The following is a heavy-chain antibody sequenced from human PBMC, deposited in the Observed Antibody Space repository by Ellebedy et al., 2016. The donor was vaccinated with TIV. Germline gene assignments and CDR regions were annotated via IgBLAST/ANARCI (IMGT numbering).Heavy chain of an antibody. CDR2: INNGGSST. J-gene: IGHJ4*02. CDR1: GFTFSSYW. Sequence: PGGSLRLSCAASGFTFSSYWMHWVRQAPGKGPVWVSRINNGGSSTSYADSVKGRFTISRDNAKNTLYLQMDSLRAEDTAVYYCARSRDGYNHGLYWGQGTLVTVSS. D-gene: IGHD5-24*01. V-gene: IGHV3-74*01. CDR3: ARSRDGYNHGLY.